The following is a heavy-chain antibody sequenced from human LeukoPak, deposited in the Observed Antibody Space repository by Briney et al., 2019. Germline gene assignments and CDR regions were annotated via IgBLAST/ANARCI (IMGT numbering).Heavy chain of an antibody. V-gene: IGHV3-74*01. D-gene: IGHD1-26*01. CDR2: INEDGSRI. J-gene: IGHJ4*02. CDR1: GFTLSKYW. CDR3: DY. Sequence: TGGSLRLSCAASGFTLSKYWIHWVRQAPGKGPVWVSRINEDGSRIDYADSVRGRFTISRDSAENTLYLQMNSLYCSRDFVGPDDYWGQGTLVSVSS.